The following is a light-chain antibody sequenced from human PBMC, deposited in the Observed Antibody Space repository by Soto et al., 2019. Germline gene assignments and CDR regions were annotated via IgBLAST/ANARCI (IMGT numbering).Light chain of an antibody. CDR2: AAS. Sequence: DIQMTQSPSSLSASVEDRVIITCRASQSISNHLNWYQQKPGKAPKLLIFAASSLQSGVPSRFSGSRSGPDFTLTISSLQPEDFATYYCQQSYSTLPLTFGGGTKVDIK. CDR3: QQSYSTLPLT. J-gene: IGKJ4*01. CDR1: QSISNH. V-gene: IGKV1-39*01.